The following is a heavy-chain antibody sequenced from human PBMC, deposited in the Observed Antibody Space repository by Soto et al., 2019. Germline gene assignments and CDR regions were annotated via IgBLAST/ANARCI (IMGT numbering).Heavy chain of an antibody. J-gene: IGHJ2*01. D-gene: IGHD3-9*01. CDR1: GGSFSGYY. Sequence: QVQLQQWGAGPLRPVETLSLTCGVSGGSFSGYYWAWIRQSPGKGLEWIGEINDRGSINYNPSLKSRVSISVDTSKNHYSLNLRYVTAADTAVYYCARESHDILTGPPWVWYFDLWGRGTLVTVSS. V-gene: IGHV4-34*01. CDR2: INDRGSI. CDR3: ARESHDILTGPPWVWYFDL.